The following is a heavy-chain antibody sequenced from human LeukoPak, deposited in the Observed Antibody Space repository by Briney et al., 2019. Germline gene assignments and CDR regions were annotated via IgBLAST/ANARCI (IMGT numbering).Heavy chain of an antibody. CDR1: GFTFSSYE. J-gene: IGHJ6*02. V-gene: IGHV3-48*03. D-gene: IGHD2-2*01. Sequence: GGSLRLSCSASGFTFSSYEMNWVRQAPGKGLEGVSYISSSGGTIYYADSVKGRFTISRDNAKNSLYLQMNSLRAEDTAVYYCARDLSYCTITSCSYYYYGMDVWGRGTTVTVSS. CDR2: ISSSGGTI. CDR3: ARDLSYCTITSCSYYYYGMDV.